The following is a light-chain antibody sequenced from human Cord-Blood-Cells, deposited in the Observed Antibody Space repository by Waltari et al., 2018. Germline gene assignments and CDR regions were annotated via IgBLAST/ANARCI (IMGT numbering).Light chain of an antibody. CDR2: VGS. J-gene: IGLJ2*01. CDR1: SSAVGRYNL. V-gene: IGLV2-23*01. CDR3: CSYAGRSIVL. Sequence: QSALTQPDSVSGSPGQSITISCTGTSSAVGRYNLVSWYQQHPGTAPKIMIYVGSKRPRGVYKRLAVSMSGTAALLTTSGLQAEEAADYCGCSYAGRSIVLFGGGTKLTVL.